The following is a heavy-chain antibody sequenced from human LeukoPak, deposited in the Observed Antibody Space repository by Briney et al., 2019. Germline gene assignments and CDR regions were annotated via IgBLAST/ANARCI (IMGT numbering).Heavy chain of an antibody. Sequence: GGSLRLSCAASGFSFSTSWMDWVRQAPGKGLEWVANIKQDGSEKNYVDSVKGRFAISRDNAKNSLYLQMNSLRAEDTATYYCSKSLDYRGQGIQVTVSS. CDR1: GFSFSTSW. V-gene: IGHV3-7*01. J-gene: IGHJ4*02. CDR3: SKSLDY. CDR2: IKQDGSEK.